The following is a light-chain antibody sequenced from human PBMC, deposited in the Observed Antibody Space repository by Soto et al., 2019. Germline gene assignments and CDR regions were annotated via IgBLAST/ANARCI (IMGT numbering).Light chain of an antibody. Sequence: EIVMTQSPATLSVSPGGRATLSCRASENINSNLAWHQQKPGQAPRLLIYDASTRATGIPARFSGSGSGTEFTLTISSLQSEDFAIYYCQQYNKWPPYTFGQGTKLEIK. CDR3: QQYNKWPPYT. CDR1: ENINSN. CDR2: DAS. V-gene: IGKV3-15*01. J-gene: IGKJ2*01.